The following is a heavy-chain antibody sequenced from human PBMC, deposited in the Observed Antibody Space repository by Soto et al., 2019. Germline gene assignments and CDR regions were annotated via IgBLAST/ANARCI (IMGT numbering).Heavy chain of an antibody. D-gene: IGHD3-3*02. V-gene: IGHV1-2*04. J-gene: IGHJ4*02. CDR3: ARSPQIGGTIRFDY. CDR2: INPNSGGT. CDR1: GYTFTGYY. Sequence: GASVKVSCKASGYTFTGYYMHWVRQAPGQGLEWMGWINPNSGGTNYAQKFQGWVTMTRDTSISTAYMELSRLRSDDTAVYYCARSPQIGGTIRFDYWGQGTLVTVS.